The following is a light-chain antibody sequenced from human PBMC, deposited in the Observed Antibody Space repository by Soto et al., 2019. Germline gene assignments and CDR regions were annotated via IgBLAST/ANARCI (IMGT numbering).Light chain of an antibody. V-gene: IGKV3-20*01. CDR3: EQYGSSPRT. Sequence: EIVMTQSPATLSVSPGERATLSCRASQSVSSNLAWYQQKPGQAPRLLIYDASYRATGIPDRFSGSGSGTDFSLTISRLEPEDFAVYYCEQYGSSPRTFGQGTKVDIK. J-gene: IGKJ1*01. CDR2: DAS. CDR1: QSVSSN.